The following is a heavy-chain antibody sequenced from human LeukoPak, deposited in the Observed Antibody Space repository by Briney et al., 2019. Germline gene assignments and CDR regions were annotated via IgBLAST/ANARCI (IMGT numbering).Heavy chain of an antibody. CDR1: GFTFSSYW. CDR3: ARDTGHRNSGSYPFDY. CDR2: INSDGSST. D-gene: IGHD1-26*01. V-gene: IGHV3-74*01. Sequence: GGSLRLSCAASGFTFSSYWMNWVRQAPGEGLVWVSRINSDGSSTSYADSVKGRFTISRDNAKNTLYLQMNSLRAEDTAVYYCARDTGHRNSGSYPFDYWGQGTLVTVSS. J-gene: IGHJ4*02.